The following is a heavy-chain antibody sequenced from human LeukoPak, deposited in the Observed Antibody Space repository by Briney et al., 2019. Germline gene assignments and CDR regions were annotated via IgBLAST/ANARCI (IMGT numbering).Heavy chain of an antibody. Sequence: GGSLRLSCAASGFTFSAYSMTWVRQAPGKGLDWVSSISVSGGGTYYADSVRGRFTISRDNSKNTLYPHMNSLRAEDTAVYYCVKDWRDESNCGGDCLQYWGQGTLVTVSS. CDR2: ISVSGGGT. CDR3: VKDWRDESNCGGDCLQY. CDR1: GFTFSAYS. V-gene: IGHV3-23*01. D-gene: IGHD2-21*02. J-gene: IGHJ4*02.